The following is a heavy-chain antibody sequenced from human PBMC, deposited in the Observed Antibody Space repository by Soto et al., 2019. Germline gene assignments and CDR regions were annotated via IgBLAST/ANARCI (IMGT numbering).Heavy chain of an antibody. CDR3: ARDMCLITAEGGGIDD. CDR1: GFTFDDNA. D-gene: IGHD3-16*01. Sequence: DVQLVESGGGLVQPGRSLRLSCAASGFTFDDNAMHWVRQSPGKGLEWVSGISWNSGTIAYADSVKGRFTISRDNAKNSLYLQMNSLGAEDTARYYCARDMCLITAEGGGIDDWGQGTLVTVSS. J-gene: IGHJ4*02. CDR2: ISWNSGTI. V-gene: IGHV3-9*01.